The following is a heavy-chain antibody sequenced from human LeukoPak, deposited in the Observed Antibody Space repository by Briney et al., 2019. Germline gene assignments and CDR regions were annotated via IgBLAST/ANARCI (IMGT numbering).Heavy chain of an antibody. J-gene: IGHJ4*02. Sequence: GGSLRLSCAASGFALTNYRMHWVRQAPGKGLVWVSHINHDGSLRNYADSVQGRFTVSRDIAKNTLYLHMNSLGADDTATYYCARDVFSLGDSWGQGTLVTVSS. CDR3: ARDVFSLGDS. CDR2: INHDGSLR. CDR1: GFALTNYR. D-gene: IGHD5/OR15-5a*01. V-gene: IGHV3-74*01.